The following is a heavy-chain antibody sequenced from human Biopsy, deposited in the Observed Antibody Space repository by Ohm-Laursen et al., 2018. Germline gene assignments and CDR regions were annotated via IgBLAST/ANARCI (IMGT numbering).Heavy chain of an antibody. Sequence: SVKVSCKASGYKFTSYGMSWVRQAPGQGLEWMGRIIPILHVPTYAQSFQGRVTISADKSTSTAYMELRSLRSDDTAVYYCARDYQPKIMTIHYYYYGMDVWGLGTTVTVSS. CDR2: IIPILHVP. D-gene: IGHD2-2*01. CDR1: GYKFTSYG. V-gene: IGHV1-69*04. CDR3: ARDYQPKIMTIHYYYYGMDV. J-gene: IGHJ6*02.